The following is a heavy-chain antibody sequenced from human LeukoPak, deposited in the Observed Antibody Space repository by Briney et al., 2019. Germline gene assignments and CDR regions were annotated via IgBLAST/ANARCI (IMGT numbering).Heavy chain of an antibody. CDR3: ARAVGDTIFGVGDLNWFDP. Sequence: PSETLSLTCTVSGSPISSGGYYWSWIRQHPGKGLEWIGYIYYSGSTYYNPSLKSRVTISVDTSKNQFSLKLSSVTAADTAVYYCARAVGDTIFGVGDLNWFDPWGQGTLVTVSS. V-gene: IGHV4-31*03. D-gene: IGHD3-3*01. J-gene: IGHJ5*02. CDR2: IYYSGST. CDR1: GSPISSGGYY.